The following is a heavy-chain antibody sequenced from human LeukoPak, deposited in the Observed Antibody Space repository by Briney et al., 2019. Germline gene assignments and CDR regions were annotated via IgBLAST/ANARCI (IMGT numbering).Heavy chain of an antibody. D-gene: IGHD5-24*01. V-gene: IGHV1-2*02. Sequence: ASVKVSCKASGYTFTGYYMHWVRQAPGQGLEWMGWINPNSGGTNYAQKFQGRVTMTRDTSISTAYMELSRLRSDDTAVYYCARWGRSGDGYNSGDYWGQGTLVTVPS. CDR1: GYTFTGYY. J-gene: IGHJ4*02. CDR2: INPNSGGT. CDR3: ARWGRSGDGYNSGDY.